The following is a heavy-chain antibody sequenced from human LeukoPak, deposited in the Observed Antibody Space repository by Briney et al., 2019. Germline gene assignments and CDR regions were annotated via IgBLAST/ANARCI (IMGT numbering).Heavy chain of an antibody. CDR1: GGSFSGYY. V-gene: IGHV4-34*01. CDR2: INHSGST. J-gene: IGHJ6*03. CDR3: ARVTPLFYYYYYYMDV. Sequence: PSETLSLTCAVYGGSFSGYYWGWIRQPPGKGLEWIGEINHSGSTNYNPSLQSRVTITVDTSKNQYSLKLSSVIAADTAVYYCARVTPLFYYYYYYMDVWGKGTTVTVSS.